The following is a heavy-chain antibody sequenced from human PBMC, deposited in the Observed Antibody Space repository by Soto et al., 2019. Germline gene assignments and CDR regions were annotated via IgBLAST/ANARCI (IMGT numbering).Heavy chain of an antibody. CDR2: IYYSGST. V-gene: IGHV4-59*01. Sequence: TSETLSLTCTVSGGSISSYYWSWIRQPPGKGLEWIGYIYYSGSTNYNPSLKSRVTISVDTSKNQFSLKLSSVTAADTAVYYCATYGEYTGGAFDIWGQGTMVTVSS. J-gene: IGHJ3*02. CDR3: ATYGEYTGGAFDI. D-gene: IGHD4-17*01. CDR1: GGSISSYY.